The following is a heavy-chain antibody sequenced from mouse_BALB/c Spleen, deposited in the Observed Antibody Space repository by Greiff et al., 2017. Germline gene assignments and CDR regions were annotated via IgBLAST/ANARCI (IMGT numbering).Heavy chain of an antibody. J-gene: IGHJ3*01. V-gene: IGHV5-6-5*01. Sequence: EVKLMESGGGLVKPGGSLKLSCAASGFTFSSYAMSWVRQTPEKRLEWVASISSGGSTYYPDSVKGRFTISRDNARNILYLQMSSLRSEDTAMYYCAREDYGSSYAWFAYWGQGTLVTVSA. CDR1: GFTFSSYA. CDR3: AREDYGSSYAWFAY. D-gene: IGHD1-1*01. CDR2: ISSGGST.